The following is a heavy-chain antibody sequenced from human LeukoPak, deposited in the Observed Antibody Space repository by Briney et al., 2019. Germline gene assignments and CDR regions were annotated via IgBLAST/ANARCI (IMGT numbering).Heavy chain of an antibody. CDR3: ARVRGVGATKYYFDY. V-gene: IGHV3-7*01. CDR1: GFTFSSYA. Sequence: PGGSLRLSCAASGFTFSSYAMSWVRQAPGKGLEWVANIKQDGSEKYYVDSVKGRFTISRDNAKNSLYLQMNSLRAEDTAVHYCARVRGVGATKYYFDYWGQGTLVTVSS. CDR2: IKQDGSEK. J-gene: IGHJ4*02. D-gene: IGHD1-26*01.